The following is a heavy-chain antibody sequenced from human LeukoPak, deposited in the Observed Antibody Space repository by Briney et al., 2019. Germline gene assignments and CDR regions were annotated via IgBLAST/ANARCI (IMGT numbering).Heavy chain of an antibody. CDR3: ARREVTETDAFDI. D-gene: IGHD4-23*01. CDR1: GGSISSNY. J-gene: IGHJ3*02. Sequence: SETLSLTCTVSGGSISSNYWSWIRHPPAKGLEWIGYIYYSGSTNYNPSLKSRVTISVDTSKNQFSLKLSSVTAADTAVYYCARREVTETDAFDIWGQGTMVTVSS. CDR2: IYYSGST. V-gene: IGHV4-59*01.